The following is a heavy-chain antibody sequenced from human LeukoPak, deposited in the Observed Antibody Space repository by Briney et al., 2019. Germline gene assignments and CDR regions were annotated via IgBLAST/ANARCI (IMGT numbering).Heavy chain of an antibody. CDR2: INPNSGGT. CDR1: GYAFTGYY. CDR3: AKGRVVAGSKSLTYHWFDP. J-gene: IGHJ5*02. Sequence: ASVEVSCKASGYAFTGYYIHWVRQAPGQGLEWMGWINPNSGGTKYAQKFQGRVTMTRDTSITTAYMGLSRLRSDDTAVYYCAKGRVVAGSKSLTYHWFDPWGQGTLVTVSS. V-gene: IGHV1-2*02. D-gene: IGHD6-19*01.